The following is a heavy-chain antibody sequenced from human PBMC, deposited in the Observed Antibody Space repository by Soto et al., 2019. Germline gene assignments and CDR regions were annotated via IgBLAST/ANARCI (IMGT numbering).Heavy chain of an antibody. CDR2: ISFDGSNK. CDR1: GSTFSTYG. V-gene: IGHV3-30*18. CDR3: AKVAVGYYGGMDV. J-gene: IGHJ6*02. Sequence: QPGGSLRLSCAASGSTFSTYGMHWVRQAPGKGLEWVAVISFDGSNKFCPDSVKGRFTISRDNSKNTLYLQVSSLRPEDTAVYYCAKVAVGYYGGMDVWGQGTTVTVSS.